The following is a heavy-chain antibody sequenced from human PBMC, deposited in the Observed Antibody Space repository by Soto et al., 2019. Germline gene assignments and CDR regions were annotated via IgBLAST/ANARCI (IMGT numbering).Heavy chain of an antibody. D-gene: IGHD2-15*01. CDR2: IKQDASDD. CDR1: GFRYSAYW. V-gene: IGHV3-7*04. J-gene: IGHJ4*02. CDR3: ARGGGAIGGHIDY. Sequence: EVQLVESGGGLVQSGGSLRLSCAASGFRYSAYWMTWVRQAPGKGLEWVANIKQDASDDYYVDSVRGRFTISRDNAKNSLYLHMDSLRAGDTAVYYCARGGGAIGGHIDYRGQGTLVTVSS.